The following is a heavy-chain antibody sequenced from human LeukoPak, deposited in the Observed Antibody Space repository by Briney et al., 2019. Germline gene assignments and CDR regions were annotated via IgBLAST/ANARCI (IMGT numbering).Heavy chain of an antibody. CDR2: ISSSSIYI. D-gene: IGHD2-2*01. CDR1: GFTFSSYS. V-gene: IGHV3-21*01. Sequence: GGSLRLSCAASGFTFSSYSMNWVRQAPGKGLEWVSSISSSSIYIYYADSVKGRFTISRDNAKNSLYLQMNSLRAEDTAVYYCARGSRSSQLPRVYYFDYWGQGTLVTVSS. J-gene: IGHJ4*02. CDR3: ARGSRSSQLPRVYYFDY.